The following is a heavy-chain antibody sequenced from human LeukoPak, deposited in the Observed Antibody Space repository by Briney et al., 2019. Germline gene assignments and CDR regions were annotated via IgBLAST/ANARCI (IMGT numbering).Heavy chain of an antibody. CDR3: AKGRVLRYFDWLLCD. D-gene: IGHD3-9*01. Sequence: PGGSLRLSCAASGFTFSTFAIHWVRQAPGRGLEWVAVISYDGSNKYYADSVKGRFTISRDNSKNTLYLQMNSLRAEDTAVYYCAKGRVLRYFDWLLCDWGQGTLVTVSS. J-gene: IGHJ4*02. V-gene: IGHV3-30*04. CDR1: GFTFSTFA. CDR2: ISYDGSNK.